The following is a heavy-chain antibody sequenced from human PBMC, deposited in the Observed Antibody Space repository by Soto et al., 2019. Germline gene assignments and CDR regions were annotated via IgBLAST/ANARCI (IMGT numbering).Heavy chain of an antibody. CDR3: AKRKYCPSTTGFDY. CDR2: VYSDGKA. D-gene: IGHD2-2*01. Sequence: ELQLVESGGALVQPGGSLRLSCAASGFTVSISYMSWVRQVPGKGLEWVSIVYSDGKAYYADSVKGRFTVSTDNSKNTLFLQMSSLRAEDTAVYYCAKRKYCPSTTGFDYWGQGTLVTVSS. CDR1: GFTVSISY. J-gene: IGHJ4*02. V-gene: IGHV3-66*01.